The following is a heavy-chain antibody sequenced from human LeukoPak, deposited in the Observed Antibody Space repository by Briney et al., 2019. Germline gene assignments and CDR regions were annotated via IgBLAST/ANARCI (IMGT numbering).Heavy chain of an antibody. CDR2: INHSGST. D-gene: IGHD3-9*01. CDR1: GGSFSGYY. Sequence: PSETLSLTCAVYGGSFSGYYWSWIRQPPGKGLEWIGEINHSGSTNYNPSLKSRVTISVDTSKNQFSLKLSSVTAADTAVYYCARGRSVLRYFDWLSRENWFDPWGQGTLVTVSS. CDR3: ARGRSVLRYFDWLSRENWFDP. J-gene: IGHJ5*02. V-gene: IGHV4-34*01.